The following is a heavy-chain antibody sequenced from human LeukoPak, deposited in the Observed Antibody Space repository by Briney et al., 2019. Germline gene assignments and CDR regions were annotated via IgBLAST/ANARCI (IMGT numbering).Heavy chain of an antibody. CDR1: GFTFSSYN. J-gene: IGHJ6*02. CDR2: ISGRGNTI. V-gene: IGHV3-48*04. CDR3: ARAPYGMDV. Sequence: PGGSLRLSCAASGFTFSSYNMNWVRQAPGKGLEWVSYISGRGNTIKYADSVKGRFTISRDNAKNSLYLQMNSLRAEDTAVYYCARAPYGMDVWGQGTTVTVSS.